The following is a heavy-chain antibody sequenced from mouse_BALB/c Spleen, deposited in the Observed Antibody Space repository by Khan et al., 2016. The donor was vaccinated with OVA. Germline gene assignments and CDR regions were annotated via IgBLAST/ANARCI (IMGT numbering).Heavy chain of an antibody. CDR3: ARISSYWYSDV. J-gene: IGHJ1*01. Sequence: QVQLQQSGPELKKPGETVKISCKASGYTFTNYGTNWVKQAPGKGLKWMGWINTYTGEPTYADDFKGRFVFSLETSASTAYLQISNLKNEDMTTYFCARISSYWYSDVWGAGTTVTVSS. CDR1: GYTFTNYG. V-gene: IGHV9-1*02. D-gene: IGHD6-2*01. CDR2: INTYTGEP.